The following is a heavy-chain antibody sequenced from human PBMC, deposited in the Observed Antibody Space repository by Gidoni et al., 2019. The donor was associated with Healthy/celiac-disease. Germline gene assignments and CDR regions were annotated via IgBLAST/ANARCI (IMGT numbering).Heavy chain of an antibody. V-gene: IGHV1-69*01. CDR3: ACLVGAYNAHYYYGMDV. CDR2: IIPIFGTA. CDR1: GGTFSSYA. D-gene: IGHD1-26*01. Sequence: QVQLVQSGAEVKKPGSSVKVSCKASGGTFSSYAISWVRQAPGQGLEWMGGIIPIFGTANYAQKFQGRVTITADESTSTAYMELSSLRSEDTAVYYCACLVGAYNAHYYYGMDVWGQGTTVTVSS. J-gene: IGHJ6*02.